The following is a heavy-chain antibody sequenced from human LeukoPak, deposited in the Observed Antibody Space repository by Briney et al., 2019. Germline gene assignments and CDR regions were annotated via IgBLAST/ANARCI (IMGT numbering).Heavy chain of an antibody. Sequence: SETLSLTCTVSGGSISSYYWSWIRQPPGKGLEWIGYIYFSGSTNYNPSLKSRVTISVDTSKNQFSLKLISVTAADTAVYYCARSGGYSSPQNYWGQGTLVTVSS. J-gene: IGHJ4*02. CDR1: GGSISSYY. CDR2: IYFSGST. CDR3: ARSGGYSSPQNY. V-gene: IGHV4-59*01. D-gene: IGHD6-19*01.